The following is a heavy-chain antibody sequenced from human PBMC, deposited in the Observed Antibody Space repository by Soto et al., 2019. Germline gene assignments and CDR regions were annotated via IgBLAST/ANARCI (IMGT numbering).Heavy chain of an antibody. J-gene: IGHJ4*02. D-gene: IGHD2-2*01. CDR1: GFSLSTTGVG. CDR3: AHRGGAVVGLDYLDY. Sequence: QITLKESGPTLVKPTQTLTLTCTFSGFSLSTTGVGVGWILQPPGKALEGLALIYWHDDKRYSPSLKSRLTITKDTSENQVVITRAHMDPVDTATYYCAHRGGAVVGLDYLDYCGQGTLVTVSS. CDR2: IYWHDDK. V-gene: IGHV2-5*01.